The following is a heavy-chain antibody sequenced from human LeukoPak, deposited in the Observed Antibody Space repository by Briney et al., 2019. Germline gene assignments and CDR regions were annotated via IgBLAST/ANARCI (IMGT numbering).Heavy chain of an antibody. Sequence: GGSLRLSCAASGFSFRTYAMTWVRQAPGKGLEWVSSISGSGATTYNADSVKGRFTISRDDSQNTVYLQMDSLRAEDTAVYYCTTRLQHHFDYWGQGTQVTVSS. J-gene: IGHJ4*02. V-gene: IGHV3-23*01. CDR1: GFSFRTYA. CDR2: ISGSGATT. D-gene: IGHD2-15*01. CDR3: TTRLQHHFDY.